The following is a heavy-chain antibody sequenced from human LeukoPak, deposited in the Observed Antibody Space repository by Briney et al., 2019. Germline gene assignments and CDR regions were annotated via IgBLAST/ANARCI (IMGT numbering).Heavy chain of an antibody. CDR1: GGSMSRYY. J-gene: IGHJ4*02. V-gene: IGHV4-59*01. Sequence: PSETLSLTCTVSGGSMSRYYWSWIRQPPGKGLEWIGYIYYSGSTNYNPSLKSRVTISVDTSKNQFSLKLSSVTAAEPAVYYRARYHNFGYWGQGTLVTVSS. CDR3: ARYHNFGY. CDR2: IYYSGST. D-gene: IGHD3-22*01.